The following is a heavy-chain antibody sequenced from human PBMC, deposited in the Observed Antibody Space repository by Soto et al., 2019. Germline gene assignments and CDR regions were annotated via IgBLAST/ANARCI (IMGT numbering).Heavy chain of an antibody. CDR2: FSLSGTT. J-gene: IGHJ4*02. Sequence: SETLSLTCTVSGGSITGSFFWSWIRQPAGKGLEWIGRFSLSGTTNYNPSLRSRVTMSADVSKNQFSLRLTSVTAADTALYYCARGMTPPGAPAWYYFDSWGQGTLVTVSS. D-gene: IGHD2-8*02. CDR3: ARGMTPPGAPAWYYFDS. V-gene: IGHV4-4*07. CDR1: GGSITGSFF.